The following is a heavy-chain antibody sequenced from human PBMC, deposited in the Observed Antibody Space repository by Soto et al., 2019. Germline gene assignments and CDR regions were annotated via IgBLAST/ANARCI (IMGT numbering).Heavy chain of an antibody. J-gene: IGHJ4*02. CDR1: GFSLSTSGVG. CDR2: IYWNDDK. Sequence: QITLKESGPTLVKPTQTLTLTCTFSGFSLSTSGVGVGWIRQPPGKALEWLALIYWNDDKRYSPSLKSRLTRTEGTYKNQVVLTKTNMDPVDTATYYCAHSIQDDSSGYYTYYFDYWGQGTLVTVSS. V-gene: IGHV2-5*01. CDR3: AHSIQDDSSGYYTYYFDY. D-gene: IGHD3-22*01.